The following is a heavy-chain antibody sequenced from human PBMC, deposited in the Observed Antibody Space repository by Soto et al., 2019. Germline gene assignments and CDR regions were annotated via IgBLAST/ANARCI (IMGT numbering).Heavy chain of an antibody. V-gene: IGHV3-7*01. J-gene: IGHJ5*01. CDR1: GLRFSDYW. CDR2: IREDGNER. CDR3: AKDLEVVGANRWGYDS. D-gene: IGHD1-26*01. Sequence: VQLAESGGGLVQPGGSLRLSCAASGLRFSDYWMNWVRQARGKGLEWVANIREDGNERYYVDSVKGRFTISRDNAKNLMYLEIDSLRAEDTAVYYCAKDLEVVGANRWGYDSWGQGTLVTVSS.